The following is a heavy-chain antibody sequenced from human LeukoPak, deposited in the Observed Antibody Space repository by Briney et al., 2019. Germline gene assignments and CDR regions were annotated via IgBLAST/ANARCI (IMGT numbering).Heavy chain of an antibody. V-gene: IGHV3-53*01. J-gene: IGHJ4*02. CDR1: GFTFSSYA. D-gene: IGHD5-18*01. CDR2: IYSGGST. CDR3: ARDSGYSYGYLVY. Sequence: GGSLRLSCAASGFTFSSYAMSWVRQAPGKGLEWVSVIYSGGSTYYADSVKGRFTISRDNSKNTLYLQMNSLRAEDTAVYYCARDSGYSYGYLVYRGQGTLVTVSS.